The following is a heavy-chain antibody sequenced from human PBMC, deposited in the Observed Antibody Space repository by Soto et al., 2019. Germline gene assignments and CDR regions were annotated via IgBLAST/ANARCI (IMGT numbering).Heavy chain of an antibody. V-gene: IGHV4-59*01. CDR1: GGSISSYY. J-gene: IGHJ4*02. CDR3: ARQLGATSDFDY. D-gene: IGHD1-26*01. Sequence: SETLSLTCTVSGGSISSYYWSWIRQPPGKGLEWIGYIYYSGSTNYNPSLKSRVTISVDTSKNQFSLKLSSVTAADTAVYYCARQLGATSDFDYWGQGTLVTVSS. CDR2: IYYSGST.